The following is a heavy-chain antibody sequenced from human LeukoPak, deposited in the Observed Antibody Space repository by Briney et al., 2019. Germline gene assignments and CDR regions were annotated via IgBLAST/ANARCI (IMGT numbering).Heavy chain of an antibody. CDR2: IWFDGSKT. CDR3: ARATPYDWHFGL. CDR1: GFSLSNYA. J-gene: IGHJ2*01. Sequence: PGGSLRLSCVASGFSLSNYAMHWVRRAPGEGLEWVAAIWFDGSKTYYEDSVKGRFTISRDTSANTLFLQMNSLAAEDTAMYYCARATPYDWHFGLWGRGTLVVVSS. D-gene: IGHD4-17*01. V-gene: IGHV3-33*02.